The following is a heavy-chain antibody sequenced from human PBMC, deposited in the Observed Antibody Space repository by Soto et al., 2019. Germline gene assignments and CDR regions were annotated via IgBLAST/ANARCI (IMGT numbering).Heavy chain of an antibody. D-gene: IGHD3-16*01. CDR3: AREGGSNDY. CDR2: IYYSGST. J-gene: IGHJ4*02. Sequence: SETLSLTCTVSGGSISSYYWSWIRQPPGKGLEWIGYIYYSGSTNYNPSLKSRVTISVDTSKNQFSLKLSSVTAADTAVYYCAREGGSNDYWGQGTLVTVSS. CDR1: GGSISSYY. V-gene: IGHV4-59*01.